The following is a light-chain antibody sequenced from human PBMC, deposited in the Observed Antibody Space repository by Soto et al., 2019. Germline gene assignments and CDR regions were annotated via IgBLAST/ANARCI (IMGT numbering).Light chain of an antibody. CDR1: SSDIGAYDH. V-gene: IGLV2-14*01. Sequence: QSVLTQPASVSGSLGQSITISCSGTSSDIGAYDHVAWFQQFPGKTPKLVIYSVSNRPSGVSYRFSGSKSGNTASLTISGLQADDEADYYCISYTVSRSYVFGPGTKVTVL. J-gene: IGLJ1*01. CDR2: SVS. CDR3: ISYTVSRSYV.